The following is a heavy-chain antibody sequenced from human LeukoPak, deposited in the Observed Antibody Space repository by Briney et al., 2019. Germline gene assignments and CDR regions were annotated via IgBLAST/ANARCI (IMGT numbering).Heavy chain of an antibody. CDR1: GGSVSSSSYY. V-gene: IGHV4-39*01. J-gene: IGHJ3*02. Sequence: SETLSLTCTVSGGSVSSSSYYWAWIRQPPGKGLEWIGSIAYIGSTYYNPSLKSRVTISLDTSKNQFSLKLSSVSVTAADTAVYYCARCSSWKKDAFDIWGQGTMVTVSS. CDR2: IAYIGST. D-gene: IGHD6-13*01. CDR3: ARCSSWKKDAFDI.